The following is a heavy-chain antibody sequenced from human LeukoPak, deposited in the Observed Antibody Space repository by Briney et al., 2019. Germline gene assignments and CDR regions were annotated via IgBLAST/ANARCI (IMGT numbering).Heavy chain of an antibody. CDR1: GGSFSGYY. V-gene: IGHV4-34*01. CDR2: INHSGST. CDR3: ARHRWAARQGYFQH. D-gene: IGHD6-6*01. J-gene: IGHJ1*01. Sequence: PSQTLSLTCAVYGGSFSGYYWSWIRQPPGKGLEWIGEINHSGSTNYNPSLKSRVTISVDTSKNQFSLKLSSVTAADTAVYYCARHRWAARQGYFQHWGQGTLVTVSS.